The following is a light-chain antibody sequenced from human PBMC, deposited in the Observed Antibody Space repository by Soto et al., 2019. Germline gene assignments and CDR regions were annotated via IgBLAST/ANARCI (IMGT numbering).Light chain of an antibody. CDR2: EDN. CDR3: QSYDSSNQV. Sequence: LTQPHSVSESPGKTVTISCTRSSGSIASNYVQWYQQRPGSAPTTVIYEDNQRPSGVPDRFSGSIDSSSNSASLTIPRLKAEDEADYSCQSYDSSNQVFGGGTKVTVL. CDR1: SGSIASNY. J-gene: IGLJ3*02. V-gene: IGLV6-57*03.